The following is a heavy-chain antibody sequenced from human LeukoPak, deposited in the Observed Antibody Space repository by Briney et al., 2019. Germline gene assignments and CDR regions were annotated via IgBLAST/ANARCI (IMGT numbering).Heavy chain of an antibody. D-gene: IGHD6-6*01. V-gene: IGHV4-4*02. Sequence: PSETLSLTCAVSGGSISSSNWWSWVRQPPGKGLEWLGEIYHSGSTNYNPSLKSRVTISVDKSKNQFSLKLSSVTAADTAVYYCATVLGSESIAARPDWFDPWGQGTLVTVSS. CDR1: GGSISSSNW. CDR2: IYHSGST. J-gene: IGHJ5*02. CDR3: ATVLGSESIAARPDWFDP.